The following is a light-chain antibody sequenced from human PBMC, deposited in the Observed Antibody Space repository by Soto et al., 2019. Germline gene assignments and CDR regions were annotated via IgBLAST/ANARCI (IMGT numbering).Light chain of an antibody. CDR3: QQCNSFPIT. CDR2: SAS. V-gene: IGKV1-12*01. Sequence: DIQMTQSPSSVSASVGDRVTITCRASQNIDNWLAWYQHKPGKAPHLLIYSASTLQSGVPSRFSGSGAGTDFTLTISSLQPEEFATYYCQQCNSFPITFGQGTRLEI. J-gene: IGKJ5*01. CDR1: QNIDNW.